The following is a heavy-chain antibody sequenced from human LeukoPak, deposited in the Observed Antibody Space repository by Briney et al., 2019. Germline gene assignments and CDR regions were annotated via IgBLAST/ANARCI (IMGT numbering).Heavy chain of an antibody. Sequence: PGRSLRLSCAASGFTFSSYAMHWVRQAPGKGLEWVAVISYDGSNKYYADSVKGRFTISRDNSENTLYLQMNSLRAEDTAVYYCARGEAIWFDPWGQGTLVTVSS. V-gene: IGHV3-30-3*01. CDR2: ISYDGSNK. CDR1: GFTFSSYA. CDR3: ARGEAIWFDP. D-gene: IGHD1-26*01. J-gene: IGHJ5*02.